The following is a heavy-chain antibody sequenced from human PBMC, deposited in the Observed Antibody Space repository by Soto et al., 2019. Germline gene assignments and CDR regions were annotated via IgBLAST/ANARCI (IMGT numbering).Heavy chain of an antibody. CDR2: IIPIFGTA. Sequence: SVKVSCKASGGTFSSYAISWVRQAPGQGLEWMGGIIPIFGTANYAQKFQGRVTITADESTSTAYMELSSLRSEDTAVYYCARVGFVYVGYVDYYYYGMDVWGQGTTVTVSS. D-gene: IGHD5-12*01. J-gene: IGHJ6*02. CDR3: ARVGFVYVGYVDYYYYGMDV. CDR1: GGTFSSYA. V-gene: IGHV1-69*13.